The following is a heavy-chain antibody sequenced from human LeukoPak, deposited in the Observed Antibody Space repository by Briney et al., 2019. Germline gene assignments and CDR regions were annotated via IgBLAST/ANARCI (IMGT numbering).Heavy chain of an antibody. CDR1: GYSISSGYF. CDR3: ARGYSSSWYFNWFDP. V-gene: IGHV4-38-2*02. Sequence: SETLSLTCTVSGYSISSGYFWGWIRPPPGKGLEWIGSIYHSGTTYYNPSLKSRVTISVDTTKNQFSLKLTSVTAADTAVYYCARGYSSSWYFNWFDPWGQGTLVTVSS. D-gene: IGHD6-13*01. CDR2: IYHSGTT. J-gene: IGHJ5*02.